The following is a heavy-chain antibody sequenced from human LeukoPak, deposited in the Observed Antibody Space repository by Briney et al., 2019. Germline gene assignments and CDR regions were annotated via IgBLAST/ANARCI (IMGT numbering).Heavy chain of an antibody. Sequence: TGGSLRLSCAASGFMFSTYGMHWVRQAPGKGLEWVAVIWNDGSNKYHADSVKGRFTISRDNSKNTLYLQMNSLRAEDTAVYYCAGPVRGIIDYGMDVWAKEPRSPSPQ. CDR2: IWNDGSNK. CDR3: AGPVRGIIDYGMDV. V-gene: IGHV3-33*01. D-gene: IGHD3-10*02. CDR1: GFMFSTYG. J-gene: IGHJ6*04.